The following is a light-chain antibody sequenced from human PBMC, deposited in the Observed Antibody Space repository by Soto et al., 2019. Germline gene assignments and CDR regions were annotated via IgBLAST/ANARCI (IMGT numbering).Light chain of an antibody. CDR2: DVS. CDR3: TSYTSKTTHV. Sequence: QSVLTQPASVSRSPGQSITIACAGTSSDIGRYNMVSWYQQHPGKVPKLLIYDVSIRPSGVSDRFSGSRSGNTASLTISGLQPEDEADYYCTSYTSKTTHVYGSGPKVTVL. V-gene: IGLV2-14*02. J-gene: IGLJ1*01. CDR1: SSDIGRYNM.